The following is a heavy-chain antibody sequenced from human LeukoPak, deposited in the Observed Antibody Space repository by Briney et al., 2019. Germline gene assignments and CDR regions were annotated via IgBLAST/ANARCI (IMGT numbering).Heavy chain of an antibody. V-gene: IGHV1-69*05. CDR3: ATDIPGYSSSWYMYFQH. Sequence: SVKVSCKASGGTFSSYAISWVRQAPGQGLEWMGGIIPIFGTANYAQKFQGRVTITTDESTSTAYMELSSLRSEDTAVYYCATDIPGYSSSWYMYFQHWGQGTLVTVSS. CDR2: IIPIFGTA. J-gene: IGHJ1*01. D-gene: IGHD6-13*01. CDR1: GGTFSSYA.